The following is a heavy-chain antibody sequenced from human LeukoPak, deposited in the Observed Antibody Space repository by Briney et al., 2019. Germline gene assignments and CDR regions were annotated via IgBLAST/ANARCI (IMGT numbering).Heavy chain of an antibody. CDR2: ITGGGSGI. Sequence: GASLRLSCAASGFTFSNYAMSWVRQAPGEGLEWVSPITGGGSGIYYADSMKSRFTISRDNSKNTLYLQINSLRAEDTTVYYCAKWGDYDVLTGYYVSDYWGQGTLVTVSS. CDR3: AKWGDYDVLTGYYVSDY. V-gene: IGHV3-23*01. CDR1: GFTFSNYA. D-gene: IGHD3-9*01. J-gene: IGHJ4*02.